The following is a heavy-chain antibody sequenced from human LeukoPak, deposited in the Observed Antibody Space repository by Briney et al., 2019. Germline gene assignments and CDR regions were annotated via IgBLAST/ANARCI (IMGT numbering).Heavy chain of an antibody. V-gene: IGHV3-7*01. D-gene: IGHD2-15*01. CDR3: YCAVEDY. CDR1: GFTFSRYW. J-gene: IGHJ4*02. CDR2: IKQDGSER. Sequence: GGSLRLSCATSGFTFSRYWMTWARQAPGKGLEWVANIKQDGSERNYVGSVRGRFTISRDNAKNSLYLQMNSLRAEDTALYYCYCAVEDYWGQGTLVTVSS.